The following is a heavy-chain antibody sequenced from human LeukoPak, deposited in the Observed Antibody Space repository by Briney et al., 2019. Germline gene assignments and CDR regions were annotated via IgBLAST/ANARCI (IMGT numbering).Heavy chain of an antibody. V-gene: IGHV4-4*02. Sequence: PSETLSLTCGVSGGSITSTNYWTWVRQPPGKGLEWIGEVNLQGSTNYNPSLMGRVAISVDMSENHISLQLTSVTAADTAVYYCARLAEVPPMGSNFDYWGQGTLVTVSS. CDR1: GGSITSTNY. CDR3: ARLAEVPPMGSNFDY. D-gene: IGHD3-10*01. J-gene: IGHJ4*02. CDR2: VNLQGST.